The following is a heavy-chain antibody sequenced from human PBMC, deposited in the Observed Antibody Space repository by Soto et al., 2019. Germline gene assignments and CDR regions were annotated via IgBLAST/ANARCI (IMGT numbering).Heavy chain of an antibody. CDR1: GGTVSSYP. Sequence: PVRALRRSGAPRGGTVSSYPMHWFRQAPGKGLEYVSAISSNGGSTYYANSVKGRFTISRDNSKNTLYLQMGSLRAEDMAVYYCARGVGYWGQGTLVTVSS. CDR3: ARGVGY. CDR2: ISSNGGST. D-gene: IGHD3-10*01. V-gene: IGHV3-64*01. J-gene: IGHJ4*02.